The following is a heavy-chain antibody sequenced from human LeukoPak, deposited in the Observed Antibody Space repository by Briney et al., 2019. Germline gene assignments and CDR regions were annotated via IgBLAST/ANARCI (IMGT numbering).Heavy chain of an antibody. CDR1: GYTFTSYW. CDR2: IYPGDSDT. Sequence: GESLKISCKGSGYTFTSYWIGWVRQMPGKGLEWMGIIYPGDSDTRYSPSFQGQVTISADKSVSTAYLQWNSLKASDTAIYYCARSCSSGSCYYFDYWGQGTLVTVSS. CDR3: ARSCSSGSCYYFDY. J-gene: IGHJ4*02. D-gene: IGHD2-15*01. V-gene: IGHV5-51*01.